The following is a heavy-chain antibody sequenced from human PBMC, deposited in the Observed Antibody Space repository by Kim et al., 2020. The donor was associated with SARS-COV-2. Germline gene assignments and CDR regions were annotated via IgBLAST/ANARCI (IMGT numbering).Heavy chain of an antibody. CDR1: GYTFTSYG. Sequence: ASVKVSCKASGYTFTSYGISWVRQAPGQGLEWMGWISAYNGNTNYAQKLQGRVTMTTDTSTSTAYMELRSLRSDDTAVYYCARRGVGATPGDYFDYWGQGTLVTVSS. CDR2: ISAYNGNT. J-gene: IGHJ4*02. D-gene: IGHD1-26*01. V-gene: IGHV1-18*01. CDR3: ARRGVGATPGDYFDY.